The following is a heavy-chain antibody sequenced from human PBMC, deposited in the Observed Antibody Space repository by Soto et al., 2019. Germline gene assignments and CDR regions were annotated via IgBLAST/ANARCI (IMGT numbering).Heavy chain of an antibody. CDR1: GFTFSSYA. CDR3: ASYGSGSYPRFDP. D-gene: IGHD3-10*01. Sequence: GGSLRFSCAASGFTFSSYAMIWVRQAPGKGLEWVSGISGSGGNTYYADSVKGRFTISRDNSKNTLYLQMNSLRAEDTAVYYCASYGSGSYPRFDPWGQGTLVTVS. V-gene: IGHV3-23*01. J-gene: IGHJ5*02. CDR2: ISGSGGNT.